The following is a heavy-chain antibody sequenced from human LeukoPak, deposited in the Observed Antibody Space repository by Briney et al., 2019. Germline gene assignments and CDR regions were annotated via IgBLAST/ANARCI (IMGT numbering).Heavy chain of an antibody. J-gene: IGHJ6*03. V-gene: IGHV4-4*07. CDR2: IYSSGRT. D-gene: IGHD6-19*01. Sequence: SETLSLTCTVSGGAISTYYWSWIRQPAGKGLEWIGRIYSSGRTNHNPSLTSRVTLSVDTSKNQFSLRLNSVTAADTAVYYCARFVGAVAGRSYYYYYYMDVWGKGTTVTVSS. CDR1: GGAISTYY. CDR3: ARFVGAVAGRSYYYYYYMDV.